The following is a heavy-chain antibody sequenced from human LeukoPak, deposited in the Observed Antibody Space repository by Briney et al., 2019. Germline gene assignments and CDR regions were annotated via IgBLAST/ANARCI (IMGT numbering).Heavy chain of an antibody. Sequence: GASVKVSCKASGYTFTGCYMHWVRQAPGQGLEWMGIFNPSGHTTSYAQKFQGRVTMTSDTSTTTVYMQLSSLTSEDTAVYYCARGVASTRAFDVWGQGTMVFVSS. CDR3: ARGVASTRAFDV. V-gene: IGHV1-46*01. D-gene: IGHD2/OR15-2a*01. CDR1: GYTFTGCY. J-gene: IGHJ3*01. CDR2: FNPSGHTT.